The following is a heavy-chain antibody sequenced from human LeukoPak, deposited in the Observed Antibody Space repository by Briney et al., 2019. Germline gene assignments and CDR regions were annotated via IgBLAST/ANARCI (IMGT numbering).Heavy chain of an antibody. CDR3: AKDPVAVTRYFDL. CDR2: IYSGGST. V-gene: IGHV3-66*01. CDR1: GFTVSSNY. Sequence: PGGSLRLSCAASGFTVSSNYMSWVRQAPGKGLEWVSVIYSGGSTYYADSVKGRFTISRDNSKNTLYLQMNSLRAEDTAVYYCAKDPVAVTRYFDLWGRGTLVTVSS. D-gene: IGHD6-19*01. J-gene: IGHJ2*01.